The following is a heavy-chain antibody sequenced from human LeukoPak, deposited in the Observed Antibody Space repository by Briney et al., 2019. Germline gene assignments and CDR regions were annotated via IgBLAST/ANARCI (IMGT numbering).Heavy chain of an antibody. V-gene: IGHV3-23*01. D-gene: IGHD6-13*01. Sequence: TGGSLRLSCAASGFTFSSYSMSWVRQAPGKGLEWVSGITVTGDTYYADSLKGRFTISRDNSRSTLYLQMNSLRADDTAVYYCAKVPVWQQLVDYWGQGTLVTVSS. J-gene: IGHJ4*02. CDR1: GFTFSSYS. CDR2: ITVTGDT. CDR3: AKVPVWQQLVDY.